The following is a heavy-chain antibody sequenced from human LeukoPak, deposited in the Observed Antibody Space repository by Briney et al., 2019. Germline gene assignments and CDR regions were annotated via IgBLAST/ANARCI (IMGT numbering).Heavy chain of an antibody. CDR2: VSYSGST. CDR1: GGSISGYY. D-gene: IGHD3-22*01. J-gene: IGHJ4*02. V-gene: IGHV4-59*01. Sequence: SETLSFTCTVSGGSISGYYWSWIRQPPGKGLEWIGYVSYSGSTNYNPSLKSRVTMSVDTSKNQVSLKLRSVTTADTAVYYCARWNPYDSSGYYYAFDYWGQGTLVTVSS. CDR3: ARWNPYDSSGYYYAFDY.